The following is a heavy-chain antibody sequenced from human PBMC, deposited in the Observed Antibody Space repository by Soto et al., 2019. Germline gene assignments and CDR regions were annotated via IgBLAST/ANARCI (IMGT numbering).Heavy chain of an antibody. D-gene: IGHD4-17*01. CDR2: INPSGGST. J-gene: IGHJ4*02. Sequence: SVKVSGKASGYTVTTYHMHCVRQAPGQGLEWMGMINPSGGSTSYAQKFQGRVTMTRDTSTSTVYMELSSLRSEDTAVYYCATSSWTTVTSDYWGQGTRVTVSS. CDR1: GYTVTTYH. V-gene: IGHV1-46*01. CDR3: ATSSWTTVTSDY.